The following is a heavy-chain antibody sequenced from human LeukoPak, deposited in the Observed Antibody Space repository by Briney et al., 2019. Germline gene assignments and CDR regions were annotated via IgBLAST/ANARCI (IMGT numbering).Heavy chain of an antibody. J-gene: IGHJ3*02. V-gene: IGHV3-23*01. CDR1: GFTFSSYG. CDR2: ISVGGGGT. CDR3: SKDNGGSSGWYGAFDI. Sequence: PGRSLRLSCPASGFTFSSYGMGSVRLAPGKGLEWVSIISVGGGGTYYADSVKGWFTISRATSKTSMYLQMNSVMAEATSISFCSKDNGGSSGWYGAFDIWGQGTMVTVSS. D-gene: IGHD6-19*01.